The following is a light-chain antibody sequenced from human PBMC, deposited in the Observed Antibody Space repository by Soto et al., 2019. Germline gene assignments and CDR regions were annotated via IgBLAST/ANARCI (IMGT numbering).Light chain of an antibody. J-gene: IGKJ1*01. CDR1: QALNTR. CDR2: LAS. CDR3: HQRQSWPRT. Sequence: EIVLTQSPATLSAFPGDRVTLSCRASQALNTRLAWYQHKPGQAPRLLIYLASNRAAGVPARFSGSGSGTDFTLTISDVEPEDFAVYYCHQRQSWPRTFGQGTKVDNK. V-gene: IGKV3-11*01.